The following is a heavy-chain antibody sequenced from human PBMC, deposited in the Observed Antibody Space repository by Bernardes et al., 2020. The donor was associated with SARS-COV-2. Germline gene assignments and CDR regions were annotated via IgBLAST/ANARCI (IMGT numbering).Heavy chain of an antibody. CDR3: ARVRGYTYGADLNWFDP. V-gene: IGHV4-38-2*02. CDR2: VYYSGNT. D-gene: IGHD5-18*01. Sequence: SETLSLTCSVSGYSITNGYYWAWIRQPPGKGLEWIASVYYSGNTFYNPSLKSRLTISADTSVNQVSLWLSSVTAADTAVYYCARVRGYTYGADLNWFDPWGQGMLVTVSS. J-gene: IGHJ5*02. CDR1: GYSITNGYY.